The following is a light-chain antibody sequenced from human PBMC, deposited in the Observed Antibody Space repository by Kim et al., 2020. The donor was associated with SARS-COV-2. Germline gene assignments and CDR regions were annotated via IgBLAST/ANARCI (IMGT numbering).Light chain of an antibody. CDR3: AAWDDSLNGWV. CDR1: CSNIGSNT. CDR2: GNN. Sequence: GQRVPICCLGVCSNIGSNTVHWYQQLPGTAPKPLIYGNNQRPSGVPDRFSCSKSGTSASLAISGLQSEDEADYYCAAWDDSLNGWVFGRGTQLTVL. V-gene: IGLV1-44*01. J-gene: IGLJ3*02.